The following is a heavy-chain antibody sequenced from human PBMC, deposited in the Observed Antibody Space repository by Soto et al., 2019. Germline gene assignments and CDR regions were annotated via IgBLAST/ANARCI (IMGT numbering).Heavy chain of an antibody. J-gene: IGHJ4*02. V-gene: IGHV3-33*01. CDR2: IWYDGSNK. Sequence: PGGSLRLSCAASGFTFSSYGMHWVRQAPGKGLEWVAVIWYDGSNKYYADSVKGRFTISRDNSKNTLYLQMNSLRAEDTAVYYCARDGEYSSSWFDYWGQGTLVTVSS. CDR3: ARDGEYSSSWFDY. CDR1: GFTFSSYG. D-gene: IGHD6-13*01.